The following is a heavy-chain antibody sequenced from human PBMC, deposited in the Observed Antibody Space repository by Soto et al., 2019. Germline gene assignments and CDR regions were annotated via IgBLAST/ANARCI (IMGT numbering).Heavy chain of an antibody. CDR1: GYSFTSSW. CDR3: ARGHSYYYSSPASYPFDF. D-gene: IGHD2-21*02. V-gene: IGHV5-51*01. CDR2: IFPGDSDT. Sequence: PGESLKISCKGSGYSFTSSWLGWVRQMPGKGLEWMGIIFPGDSDTRYSPSFRGQVTISADKSLSTAYLEWSSLKASDTAIYFCARGHSYYYSSPASYPFDFWGQGTLVTVSS. J-gene: IGHJ4*02.